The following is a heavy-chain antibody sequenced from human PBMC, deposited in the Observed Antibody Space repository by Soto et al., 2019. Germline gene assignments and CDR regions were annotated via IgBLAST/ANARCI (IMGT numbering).Heavy chain of an antibody. CDR1: GFTFSSYG. Sequence: GGSLRLSCAASGFTFSSYGMHWVRQAPGKGLEWVAVISYDGSNKYYADSVKGRFTISRDNSKNTLYLQMNSLRAEDTAVYYCAKGGPTPSPPLRWGQGTLVTVSS. J-gene: IGHJ4*02. D-gene: IGHD3-16*01. CDR3: AKGGPTPSPPLR. CDR2: ISYDGSNK. V-gene: IGHV3-30*18.